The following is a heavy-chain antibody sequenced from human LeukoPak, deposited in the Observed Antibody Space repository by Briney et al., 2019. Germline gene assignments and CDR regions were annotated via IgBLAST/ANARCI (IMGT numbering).Heavy chain of an antibody. CDR2: INSDGSRT. D-gene: IGHD5-12*01. Sequence: GRSLRLSCAASGFTFGGYWMHWVRQAPGKGLVWVSRINSDGSRTSYADSVKGRFTISRDNSKNTLYLQMNSLRAEDTAVYYCAKGNIVATPPGNWGQGTLVTVSS. CDR1: GFTFGGYW. J-gene: IGHJ4*02. V-gene: IGHV3-74*01. CDR3: AKGNIVATPPGN.